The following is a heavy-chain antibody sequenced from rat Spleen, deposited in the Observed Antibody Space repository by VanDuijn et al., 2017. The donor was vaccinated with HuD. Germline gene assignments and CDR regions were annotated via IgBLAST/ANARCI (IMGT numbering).Heavy chain of an antibody. J-gene: IGHJ2*01. Sequence: EVQLVESGGGLVQPGRSLKLSCVASGFTFNNYWMTWIRQAPGKGLEWVASITNTGGSTYYPDSVKGRFTISRDNAKSTLYLQMNSLRSEDTATYYCTRRYYDGSYYPHWCQGVMVTVSP. CDR1: GFTFNNYW. V-gene: IGHV5-31*01. CDR3: TRRYYDGSYYPH. CDR2: ITNTGGST. D-gene: IGHD1-12*02.